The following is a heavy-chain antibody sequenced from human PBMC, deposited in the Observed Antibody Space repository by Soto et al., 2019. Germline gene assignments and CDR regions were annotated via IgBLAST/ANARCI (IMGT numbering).Heavy chain of an antibody. CDR2: ISYDGSNK. V-gene: IGHV3-30*18. CDR3: AKDQLRGVRGVITYYYGMDV. CDR1: GFTFSSYG. J-gene: IGHJ6*02. D-gene: IGHD3-10*01. Sequence: QVQLVESGGGVVQPGRSLRLSCAASGFTFSSYGMHWVRQAPGKGLEGVAVISYDGSNKHYADSVKGRFTISRDNSKNTLYLQMNSLRAEDTAVYYCAKDQLRGVRGVITYYYGMDVWGQGTTVTVSS.